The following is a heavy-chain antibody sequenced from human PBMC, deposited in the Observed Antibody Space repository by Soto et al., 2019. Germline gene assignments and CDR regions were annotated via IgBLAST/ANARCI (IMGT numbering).Heavy chain of an antibody. J-gene: IGHJ4*02. CDR3: AGRGAAASINLFDY. Sequence: SQTLSLTCAISGDSVSSNTVTWNWIRQSPSRGLEWLGRTYYRSKWYYDYEVSVKSRIAIDPDTSNNLFSLRLNSVTPEDTAVYYCAGRGAAASINLFDYWGQGSLVTVSS. CDR2: TYYRSKWYY. CDR1: GDSVSSNTVT. V-gene: IGHV6-1*01. D-gene: IGHD6-25*01.